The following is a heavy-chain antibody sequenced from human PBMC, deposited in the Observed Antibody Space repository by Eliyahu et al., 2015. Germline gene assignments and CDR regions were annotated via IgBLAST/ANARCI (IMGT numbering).Heavy chain of an antibody. D-gene: IGHD2/OR15-2a*01. V-gene: IGHV4-4*07. CDR2: IYSNGAT. Sequence: QVQLQESGPGLVKPSETLSLTCTXSGDSIXGRVWXWIRQXAGRGLEWIGRIYSNGATDYNPSLKSRVHMSSDKSRNQFSLRLNSVTAADTAVYYCGTSEIEVTRAFDFWGPGTVVTVSS. CDR3: GTSEIEVTRAFDF. J-gene: IGHJ3*01. CDR1: GDSIXGRV.